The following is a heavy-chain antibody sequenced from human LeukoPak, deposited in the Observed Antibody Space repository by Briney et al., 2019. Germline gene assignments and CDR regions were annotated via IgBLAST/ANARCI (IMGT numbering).Heavy chain of an antibody. CDR3: ARYGALDY. CDR2: INQDGSEK. CDR1: GFTFNNYA. D-gene: IGHD4-17*01. V-gene: IGHV3-7*04. J-gene: IGHJ4*02. Sequence: GGSLRLSCVASGFTFNNYAMSWVRQAPGKGLQWVANINQDGSEKYYVDSVKGRFTIPRDNAKNSLYLQMKSLRTEDTAVYYCARYGALDYWGQGTLVTVSS.